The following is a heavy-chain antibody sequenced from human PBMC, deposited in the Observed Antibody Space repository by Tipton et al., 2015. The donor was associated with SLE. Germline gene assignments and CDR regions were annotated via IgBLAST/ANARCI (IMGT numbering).Heavy chain of an antibody. Sequence: LSLPFPLSSGSIRSTNYYWGWIRQPPGKGLEWIGSIFYTGSTYYNPSLNSRLTISLDTSKNQFSLRLTSVTAADTATYYCARGSSLLGFCSGGACYPLDYWGQGTLATVSS. D-gene: IGHD2-15*01. CDR3: ARGSSLLGFCSGGACYPLDY. V-gene: IGHV4-39*07. J-gene: IGHJ4*02. CDR1: SGSIRSTNYY. CDR2: IFYTGST.